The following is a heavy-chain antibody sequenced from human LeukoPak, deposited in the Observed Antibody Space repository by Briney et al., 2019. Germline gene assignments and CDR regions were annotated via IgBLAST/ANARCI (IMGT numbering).Heavy chain of an antibody. V-gene: IGHV3-48*03. CDR3: ARDYYDILTGPSYYFGY. J-gene: IGHJ4*02. CDR1: GFTFSSYE. Sequence: PGGSLRLSCAASGFTFSSYEMNWVRQAPGKGLEWVSYISSSGSTIYYADSVKGRFTISRDNAKNSLYLQMNSLRAEDTAVYYCARDYYDILTGPSYYFGYWGQGTLVTVSS. CDR2: ISSSGSTI. D-gene: IGHD3-9*01.